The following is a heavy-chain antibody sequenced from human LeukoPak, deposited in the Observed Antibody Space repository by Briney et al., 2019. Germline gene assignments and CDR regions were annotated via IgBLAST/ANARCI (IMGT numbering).Heavy chain of an antibody. J-gene: IGHJ4*02. D-gene: IGHD3-16*01. Sequence: SETLSLTCTVSGGSISGYYWSWIRQPPGKGLEWIAYIHYNGRTNYNPSLKSRVTISVDTSKNQFSLKLTSVTAADTAVYYCARPVGRGSYDATIDYWGQGTLVTVSS. CDR3: ARPVGRGSYDATIDY. CDR2: IHYNGRT. CDR1: GGSISGYY. V-gene: IGHV4-59*01.